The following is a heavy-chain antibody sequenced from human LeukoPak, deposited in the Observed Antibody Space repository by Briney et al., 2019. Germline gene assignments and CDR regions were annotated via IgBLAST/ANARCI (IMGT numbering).Heavy chain of an antibody. D-gene: IGHD5-18*01. V-gene: IGHV3-21*01. CDR1: GFTFSSYS. CDR3: ARDLPELNVDTPWGDY. Sequence: GGSLRLSCAASGFTFSSYSMNWVRQAPGKGLEWVSSISSSSSYIYYADSVKGRFTISRDNAKNSLYLQMNSLRAEDTAVYYCARDLPELNVDTPWGDYWGQGTLVTVSS. J-gene: IGHJ4*02. CDR2: ISSSSSYI.